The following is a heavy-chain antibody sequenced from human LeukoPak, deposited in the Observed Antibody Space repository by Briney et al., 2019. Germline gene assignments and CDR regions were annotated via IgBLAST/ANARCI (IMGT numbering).Heavy chain of an antibody. CDR1: GFTFSTSW. CDR3: RHGNSSGDY. Sequence: SGGSLRLSCAASGFTFSTSWMNWVRQAPGKGLVWVSRINVDGSTTVYADSVKGRFTISRDNAKNALYLQMNSLRAEDTAVYYCRHGNSSGDYWGQGTLVTVSS. J-gene: IGHJ4*02. CDR2: INVDGSTT. D-gene: IGHD6-6*01. V-gene: IGHV3-74*01.